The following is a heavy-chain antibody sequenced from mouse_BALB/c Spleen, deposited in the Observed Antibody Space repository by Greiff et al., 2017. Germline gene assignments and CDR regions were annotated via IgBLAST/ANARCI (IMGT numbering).Heavy chain of an antibody. V-gene: IGHV1-9*01. CDR3: ARAYYDYDRGFAY. D-gene: IGHD2-4*01. Sequence: QVQLQQSGAELMKPGASVKISCKATGYTFSSYWIEWVKQRPGHGLEWIGEILPGSGSTNYNEKFKGKATFTADTSSNTAYMQLSSLTSEDSAVYYCARAYYDYDRGFAYWGQGTLVTVSA. CDR2: ILPGSGST. CDR1: GYTFSSYW. J-gene: IGHJ3*01.